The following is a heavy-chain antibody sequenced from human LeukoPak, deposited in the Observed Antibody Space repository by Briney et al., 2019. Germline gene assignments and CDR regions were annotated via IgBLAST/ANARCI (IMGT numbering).Heavy chain of an antibody. J-gene: IGHJ4*02. CDR2: ISYDGSNK. CDR1: GFNFSSYG. CDR3: AKAKQWLVWGHFDY. Sequence: GGSLRLSCAASGFNFSSYGMHWVRQAPGKGLEWVAVISYDGSNKYYADSVKGRFTISRDNSKNTLYLQMNSLRAEDTAVYYWAKAKQWLVWGHFDYWGQGTLGTVSS. V-gene: IGHV3-30*18. D-gene: IGHD6-19*01.